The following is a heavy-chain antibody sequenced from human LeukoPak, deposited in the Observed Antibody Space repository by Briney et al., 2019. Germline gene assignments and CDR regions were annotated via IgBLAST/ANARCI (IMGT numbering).Heavy chain of an antibody. Sequence: SETLSLTCAVYGGSSSGYYWSWIRQPPGKGLEWIGGINHSGSTNYNPSLKSRVTISVDTSKNQFSLKLSSVTAADTAVYYCARVKATMVRGPWRVFDYWGQGTLVTVSS. CDR2: INHSGST. D-gene: IGHD3-10*01. CDR1: GGSSSGYY. V-gene: IGHV4-34*01. CDR3: ARVKATMVRGPWRVFDY. J-gene: IGHJ4*02.